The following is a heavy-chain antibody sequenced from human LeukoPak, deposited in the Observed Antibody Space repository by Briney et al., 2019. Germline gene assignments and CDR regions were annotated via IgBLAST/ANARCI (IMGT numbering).Heavy chain of an antibody. V-gene: IGHV3-23*01. CDR1: GFTFSTRA. CDR2: ITGGGDT. J-gene: IGHJ4*02. CDR3: AKANWVSNADAVW. Sequence: GGSLRLSCAASGFTFSTRATSWVRQAPARGLEWVSSITGGGDTFYADSVKGRCTLSRDDSRNTAYLQLNNLSVDDTAVYYCAKANWVSNADAVWWGQGTLVTVSS. D-gene: IGHD2-2*01.